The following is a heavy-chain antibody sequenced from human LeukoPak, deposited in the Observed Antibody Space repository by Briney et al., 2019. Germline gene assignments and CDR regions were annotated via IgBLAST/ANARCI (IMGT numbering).Heavy chain of an antibody. V-gene: IGHV3-48*02. Sequence: GSLRLSCAASGVTFISYAMNWVRQAPGKGLEWVSYISSSGSNIYYADSVKGRFTISRDNAKNSLYLQVNRLRDEDTAVYYCARGWISDSFDYWGQGTLVTVSS. CDR1: GVTFISYA. CDR3: ARGWISDSFDY. CDR2: ISSSGSNI. J-gene: IGHJ4*02. D-gene: IGHD5-12*01.